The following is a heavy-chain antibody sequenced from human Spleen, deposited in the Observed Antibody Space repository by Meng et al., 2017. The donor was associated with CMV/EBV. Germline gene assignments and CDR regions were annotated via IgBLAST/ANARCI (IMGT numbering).Heavy chain of an antibody. CDR3: TRRGTTVFNYGMDV. CDR1: GFTFSVHE. D-gene: IGHD4-11*01. Sequence: GGSLRLSCVASGFTFSVHEFNWVRQAPGRGLEWLAHINGGPTNRFYADSVKGRFTISRDNAKNSLYLQMNSLRAEDTAVYYCTRRGTTVFNYGMDVWGQGTTVTVSS. J-gene: IGHJ6*02. CDR2: INGGPTNR. V-gene: IGHV3-48*03.